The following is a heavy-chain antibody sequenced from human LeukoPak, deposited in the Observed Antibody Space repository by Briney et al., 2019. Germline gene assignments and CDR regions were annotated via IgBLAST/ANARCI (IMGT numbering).Heavy chain of an antibody. V-gene: IGHV4-4*07. D-gene: IGHD3-3*01. CDR1: GGSISSYY. J-gene: IGHJ4*02. CDR3: ARTYYDFWSGYYFDY. Sequence: SETLSLTCTVSGGSISSYYWSWIRQPAGKGLEWIGRIYTSGSTNYNPSLKSRVTMSVDTSKNQFSLELSSVTAADTAVYYCARTYYDFWSGYYFDYWGQGTLVTVSS. CDR2: IYTSGST.